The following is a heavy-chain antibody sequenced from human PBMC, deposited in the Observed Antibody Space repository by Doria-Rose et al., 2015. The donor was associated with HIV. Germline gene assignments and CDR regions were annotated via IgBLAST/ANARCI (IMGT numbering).Heavy chain of an antibody. CDR2: ISSSVTT. CDR3: ARARNYGFPHFFDF. J-gene: IGHJ4*02. V-gene: IGHV4-30-4*01. D-gene: IGHD3-10*01. CDR1: GDSISSGDSF. Sequence: LLESAPGLVRPSQTLSLTCTVSGDSISSGDSFWSWIRQPSGKGPEWIGYISSSVTTYYYPSLRGRLTVSLVASKNQFSLNLNSVTAADTAVYYCARARNYGFPHFFDFWGQGTLVAVSS.